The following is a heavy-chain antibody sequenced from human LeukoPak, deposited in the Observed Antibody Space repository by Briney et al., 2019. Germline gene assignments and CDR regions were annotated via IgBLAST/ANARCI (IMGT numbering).Heavy chain of an antibody. CDR2: ISYSGST. CDR3: ARDLHYFDSSGYYLYYFDS. V-gene: IGHV4-59*01. Sequence: KSSETLSLTCTVSGGSINRYYWSWIRQPPGKGLEWIGYISYSGSTNYNPSLKSRVIVSVDTSKNQFSLKLNSVTAADTAVYYCARDLHYFDSSGYYLYYFDSWGQGTLVTVSS. J-gene: IGHJ4*02. CDR1: GGSINRYY. D-gene: IGHD3-22*01.